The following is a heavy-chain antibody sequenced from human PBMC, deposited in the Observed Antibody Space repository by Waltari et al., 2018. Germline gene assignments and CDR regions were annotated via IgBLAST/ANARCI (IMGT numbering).Heavy chain of an antibody. Sequence: QVQLVQSGAEVKKPGSSVKVSCKASGGTFSSYAISWVRQAPGQGLEWMGGIIPIFGKANYAQKFQGRVTITADESTSTAYMELSSLRSEDTAVYYCAIELVVVPAAMGAFDIWGQGTMVTVSS. CDR2: IIPIFGKA. CDR1: GGTFSSYA. V-gene: IGHV1-69*13. D-gene: IGHD2-2*01. J-gene: IGHJ3*02. CDR3: AIELVVVPAAMGAFDI.